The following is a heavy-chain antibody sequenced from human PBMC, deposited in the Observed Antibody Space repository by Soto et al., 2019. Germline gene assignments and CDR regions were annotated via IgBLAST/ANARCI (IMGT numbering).Heavy chain of an antibody. J-gene: IGHJ4*02. CDR1: GYTFTSYG. CDR3: AREDIVATTPGY. D-gene: IGHD5-12*01. V-gene: IGHV1-18*01. CDR2: ISAYNGNT. Sequence: GASVKVSCKASGYTFTSYGISWVRQAPGQGLEWVGWISAYNGNTNYAQKLQGRVTMTTDTSTSTVYMELRSLRSEDTAVYYCAREDIVATTPGYWGQGTLVTVSS.